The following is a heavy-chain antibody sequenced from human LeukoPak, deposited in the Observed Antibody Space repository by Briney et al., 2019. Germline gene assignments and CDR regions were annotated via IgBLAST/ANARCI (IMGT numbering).Heavy chain of an antibody. CDR2: IGTSDTHT. CDR1: RSTFSDYY. J-gene: IGHJ4*02. V-gene: IGHV3-11*01. CDR3: ARDGRLDY. Sequence: GGSLRLSCVASRSTFSDYYMSWIRQAPGKGLEWISYIGTSDTHTYYADSVKGRFTISRDNAKNSLFLQMDSLTADDTAMYYCARDGRLDYWGQGTLVTVSS.